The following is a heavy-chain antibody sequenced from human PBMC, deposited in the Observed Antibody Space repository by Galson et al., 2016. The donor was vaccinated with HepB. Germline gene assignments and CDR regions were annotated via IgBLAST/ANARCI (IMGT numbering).Heavy chain of an antibody. CDR2: ISYSGNT. CDR3: ARSSGNSEYHRIV. D-gene: IGHD2/OR15-2a*01. J-gene: IGHJ4*02. Sequence: SETLSLTCTVSDDSVSSGKYYWTWIRQPPGKALEWIAYISYSGNTNSNPPLKSRVTLSIDRSKSQFSLKLSSVTAADTALYYCARSSGNSEYHRIVWGQGTLVTVSS. V-gene: IGHV4-61*01. CDR1: DDSVSSGKYY.